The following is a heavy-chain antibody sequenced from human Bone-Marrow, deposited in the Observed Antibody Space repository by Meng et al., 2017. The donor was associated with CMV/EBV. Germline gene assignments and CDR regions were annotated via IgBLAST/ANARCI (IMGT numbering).Heavy chain of an antibody. Sequence: GESLKISCAASGFTLSNYWMHWVRQAPGKGLIWVSRINTDGSSTNYADSVKGRFTISRDNAKNTLYLQMNSLRAEDTAVYYCARAFTGTRNAFDIWGQGTMVTVSS. V-gene: IGHV3-74*01. CDR3: ARAFTGTRNAFDI. J-gene: IGHJ3*02. D-gene: IGHD1-7*01. CDR1: GFTLSNYW. CDR2: INTDGSST.